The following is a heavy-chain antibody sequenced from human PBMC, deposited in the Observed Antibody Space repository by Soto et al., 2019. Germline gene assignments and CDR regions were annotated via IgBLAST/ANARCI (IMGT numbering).Heavy chain of an antibody. J-gene: IGHJ3*02. Sequence: PSETLSLTCAVSGYSVSSGYYWGWIRQPPGKGLEWIGSIYHSGSTYYNPSLKSRVTISVDTSKNQFSLKLSSVTAADAAVYYCARGEGYYYDSSGYYPDVAFDIWGQGTMVTVSS. CDR3: ARGEGYYYDSSGYYPDVAFDI. CDR1: GYSVSSGYY. V-gene: IGHV4-38-2*01. D-gene: IGHD3-22*01. CDR2: IYHSGST.